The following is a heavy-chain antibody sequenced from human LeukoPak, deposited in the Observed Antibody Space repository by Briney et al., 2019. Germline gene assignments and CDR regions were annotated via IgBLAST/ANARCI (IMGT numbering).Heavy chain of an antibody. Sequence: PGGSLRLSCAASGLTFRSYRMNWVRRAPGKGLEWVSSISSSSSYIYYADSVKGRFTISRDNAKNSLYLQMNSLRAEDTAVYYRAREVSGVAGHLEYWGQGTLVTVSS. CDR3: AREVSGVAGHLEY. CDR1: GLTFRSYR. D-gene: IGHD3-3*01. J-gene: IGHJ4*02. V-gene: IGHV3-21*01. CDR2: ISSSSSYI.